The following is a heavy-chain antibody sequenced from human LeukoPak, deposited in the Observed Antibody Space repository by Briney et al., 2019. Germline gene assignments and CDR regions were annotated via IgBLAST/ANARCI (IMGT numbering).Heavy chain of an antibody. CDR1: GYTFTGYY. CDR2: INPNSGGT. J-gene: IGHJ4*02. D-gene: IGHD3-22*01. CDR3: ARAERGYYYDSSGYGVLDY. V-gene: IGHV1-2*04. Sequence: ASVKVSCKASGYTFTGYYMHWVRQAPGQGLEWMGWINPNSGGTNYAQKFQGWVTMTWDTSISTAYMELSRLRSDDTAVYYCARAERGYYYDSSGYGVLDYWGQGTLVTVSS.